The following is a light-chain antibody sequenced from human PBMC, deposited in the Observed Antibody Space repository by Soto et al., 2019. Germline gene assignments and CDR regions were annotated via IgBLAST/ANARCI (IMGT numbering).Light chain of an antibody. CDR3: QQYNNWPHT. CDR2: GAF. J-gene: IGKJ5*01. V-gene: IGKV3-15*01. Sequence: IVMTQSPATLSVSPGERATLSCRASEIVKSNLAWYQQKPGQAPRLLIYGAFVRATGIPVRFSGSGSGTEFTLTISSLQSEDLALYYCQQYNNWPHTFGQGTRLEIK. CDR1: EIVKSN.